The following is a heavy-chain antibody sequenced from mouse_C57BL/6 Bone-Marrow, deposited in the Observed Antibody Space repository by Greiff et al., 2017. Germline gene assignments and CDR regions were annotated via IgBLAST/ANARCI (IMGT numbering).Heavy chain of an antibody. CDR2: ISGVGGNT. CDR1: GFTFSSYT. V-gene: IGHV5-9*01. CDR3: ARAAWFAY. Sequence: EVQGVESGGGLVKPGGSLKLSCAASGFTFSSYTMSWVRQTPEKRLEWVATISGVGGNTYYPDSVKGRFTISRDNAKNTLYLQMSSLRSEYKALYYGARAAWFAYWGQGTLVTVSA. J-gene: IGHJ3*01.